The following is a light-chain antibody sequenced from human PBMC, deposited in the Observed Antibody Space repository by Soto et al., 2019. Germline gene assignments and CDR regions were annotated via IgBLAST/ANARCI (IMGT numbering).Light chain of an antibody. Sequence: DIQMTQSPSTVSASVVDRVTITCRASQSATTWLAWYQQKSGKAPKLLIYKATSLESGVPSRFSGSGSGTEFTLTISSLQPDDSATYYCQQYNSYRAFGQGTKVDIK. V-gene: IGKV1-5*03. CDR1: QSATTW. J-gene: IGKJ1*01. CDR3: QQYNSYRA. CDR2: KAT.